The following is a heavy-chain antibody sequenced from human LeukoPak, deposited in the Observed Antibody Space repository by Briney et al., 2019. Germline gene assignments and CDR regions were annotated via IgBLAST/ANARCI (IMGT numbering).Heavy chain of an antibody. J-gene: IGHJ3*02. CDR1: GGSFSGYY. Sequence: ASETLSLTCAVYGGSFSGYYWSWIRQPPGKGLEWIGEINHSGSTNYNPSLKSRVTISVDTSKNQFSLKLSSVTAADTAVYYCAGSPRWAGAFDIWGQGTMVTVSS. CDR2: INHSGST. D-gene: IGHD6-19*01. V-gene: IGHV4-34*01. CDR3: AGSPRWAGAFDI.